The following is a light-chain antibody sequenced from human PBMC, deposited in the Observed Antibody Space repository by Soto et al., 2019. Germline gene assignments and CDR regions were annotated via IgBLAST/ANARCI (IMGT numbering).Light chain of an antibody. J-gene: IGKJ1*01. Sequence: EILMTQSPATLSVSPGGRATLSCRASQNIDNKLVWYQQKPGQVPRLLIYDASTRATGIPARFSGSGSGTEFTLTISSLQSEDFAFYYCQQFHYWWTFGQGTNVDI. CDR2: DAS. CDR3: QQFHYWWT. CDR1: QNIDNK. V-gene: IGKV3-15*01.